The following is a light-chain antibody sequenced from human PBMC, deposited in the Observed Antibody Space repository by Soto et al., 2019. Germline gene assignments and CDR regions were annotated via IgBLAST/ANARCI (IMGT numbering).Light chain of an antibody. CDR1: QSISIW. J-gene: IGKJ1*01. CDR2: KAS. Sequence: DIQITQSPSTLSRSVGDIVTITYRASQSISIWLDWYQQKKGKAPKLLIYKASSLESGVPSRFSGSGSGPELTITISGMQTDDFETYYCQQYNDYPGTFGHGTKVDIK. CDR3: QQYNDYPGT. V-gene: IGKV1-5*03.